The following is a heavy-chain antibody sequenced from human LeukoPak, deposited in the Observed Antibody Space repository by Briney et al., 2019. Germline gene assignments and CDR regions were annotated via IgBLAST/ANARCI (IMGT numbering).Heavy chain of an antibody. J-gene: IGHJ4*02. CDR2: INPNSGGT. Sequence: ASVKVPCKASGYTFTGYYMHWVRQAPGQGLEWMGWINPNSGGTNYAQKFQGRVTMTRDTSISAAYMELSRLRSDDTAVYYCARDEGRGYSRPGDYWGQGTLVTVSS. D-gene: IGHD5-18*01. CDR3: ARDEGRGYSRPGDY. V-gene: IGHV1-2*02. CDR1: GYTFTGYY.